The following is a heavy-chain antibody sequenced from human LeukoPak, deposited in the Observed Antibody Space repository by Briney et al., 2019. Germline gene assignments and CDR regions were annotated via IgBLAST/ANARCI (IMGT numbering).Heavy chain of an antibody. V-gene: IGHV4-4*07. CDR1: GGSISSYY. CDR2: IYTSGST. Sequence: PSETLSLTCTVSGGSISSYYWSWIRQPAGKGLEWIGRIYTSGSTNYNPSLKSRVTMSVDTSKNQFPLKLSSVTAADTAVYYCARGSYPMYYYYYYMDVWGKGTTVTVSS. J-gene: IGHJ6*03. CDR3: ARGSYPMYYYYYYMDV.